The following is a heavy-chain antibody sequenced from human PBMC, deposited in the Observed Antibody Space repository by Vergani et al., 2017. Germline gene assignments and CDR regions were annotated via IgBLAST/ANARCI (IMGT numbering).Heavy chain of an antibody. D-gene: IGHD5-18*01. J-gene: IGHJ5*02. CDR2: IYYSGST. V-gene: IGHV4-59*01. CDR3: AREGPGGYSYGYCWFDP. Sequence: QVQLQESGPGLVKPSETLSLTCTVSGGSISSYYWSWIRQPPGKGLEWIGYIYYSGSTNYNPSLKSRVTISVDTSKNQFSLKLSSVTAAYTAVYYCAREGPGGYSYGYCWFDPWGQGTLVTVSS. CDR1: GGSISSYY.